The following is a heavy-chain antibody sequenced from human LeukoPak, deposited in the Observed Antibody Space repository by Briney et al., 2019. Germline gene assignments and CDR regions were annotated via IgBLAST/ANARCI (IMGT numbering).Heavy chain of an antibody. CDR1: GGSISSSSYY. V-gene: IGHV4-39*07. CDR3: ARVKHYIWGSYRYVWFDP. Sequence: SETLSLTCTVSGGSISSSSYYWGWIRPPPGKGLEWIGEINHSGSTNYNPSLKSRVTISVDTSKNQFSLKLSSVTAADTAVYYCARVKHYIWGSYRYVWFDPWGQGTLVTVSS. J-gene: IGHJ5*02. D-gene: IGHD3-16*02. CDR2: INHSGST.